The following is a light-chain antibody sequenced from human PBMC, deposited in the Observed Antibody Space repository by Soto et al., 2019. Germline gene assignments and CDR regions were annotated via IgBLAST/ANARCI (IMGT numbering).Light chain of an antibody. CDR1: SSNIGTNA. CDR3: AAWDDSLNGYV. Sequence: QSVLTQPPSASGTPGQGVTISCYGGSSNIGTNAVNWYQQLPGTAPKLLIYNNNQRPSGVPDRFSGSKSGTSASLAISGLQSEDEADYYCAAWDDSLNGYVFGTGTKVTVL. J-gene: IGLJ1*01. CDR2: NNN. V-gene: IGLV1-44*01.